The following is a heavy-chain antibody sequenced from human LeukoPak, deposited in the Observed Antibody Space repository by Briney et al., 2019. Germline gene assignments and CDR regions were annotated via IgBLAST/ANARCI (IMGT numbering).Heavy chain of an antibody. CDR3: ARGRGDYGLNYFDY. Sequence: SEALSLTCTVSGDSISSSSYYWGWIRQPPGKGLEWIGSIYYSGSTYYNPSLKSRVTMSVDTSKNQFSLKLSSVTAAYTAVYYCARGRGDYGLNYFDYWGQGTLVTVSS. CDR1: GDSISSSSYY. D-gene: IGHD4-17*01. V-gene: IGHV4-39*01. CDR2: IYYSGST. J-gene: IGHJ4*02.